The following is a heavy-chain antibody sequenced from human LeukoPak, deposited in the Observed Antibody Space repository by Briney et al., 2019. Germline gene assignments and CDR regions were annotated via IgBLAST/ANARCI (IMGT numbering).Heavy chain of an antibody. CDR1: GFTFSTYT. V-gene: IGHV3-48*02. D-gene: IGHD5-18*01. CDR2: ISNSRDV. J-gene: IGHJ4*02. Sequence: SGGSLRLSCVASGFTFSTYTMNWVRQAPGKGLEWVSTISNSRDVHYSDSVKGRFTISRDNARNSLYLQMNSLRDEDTAVYYCTRDGLHTAHFDYWGQGTLVSVSS. CDR3: TRDGLHTAHFDY.